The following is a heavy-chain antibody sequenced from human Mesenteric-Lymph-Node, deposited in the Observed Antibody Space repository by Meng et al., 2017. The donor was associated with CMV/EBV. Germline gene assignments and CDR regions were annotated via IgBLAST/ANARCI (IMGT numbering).Heavy chain of an antibody. CDR2: INPSSDGT. CDR1: GYTFTGYY. D-gene: IGHD5-18*01. J-gene: IGHJ4*02. Sequence: ASVKVSCKASGYTFTGYYMHWVRQAPGQGLEWMGWINPSSDGTNYAQKFQGRVTMTRDTSISTAYMELSSLRSDDTAVYYCARHSYGSTHLWLTRWFDYWGQGTLVTVSS. V-gene: IGHV1-2*02. CDR3: ARHSYGSTHLWLTRWFDY.